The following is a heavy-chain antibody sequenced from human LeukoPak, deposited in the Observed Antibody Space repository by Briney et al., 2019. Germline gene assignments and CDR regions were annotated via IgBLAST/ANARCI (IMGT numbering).Heavy chain of an antibody. CDR3: AKGLQGRLGELSVDY. V-gene: IGHV3-30*02. CDR2: IRYDGSNK. CDR1: GFTFSSYG. Sequence: GGSLRLSCAASGFTFSSYGMHWVRQARGKGLEWVAFIRYDGSNKYYADSVKGRFTISRDNSKNTLYLQMNSLRAEDTAVYYCAKGLQGRLGELSVDYWGQGTLVTVSS. J-gene: IGHJ4*02. D-gene: IGHD3-16*02.